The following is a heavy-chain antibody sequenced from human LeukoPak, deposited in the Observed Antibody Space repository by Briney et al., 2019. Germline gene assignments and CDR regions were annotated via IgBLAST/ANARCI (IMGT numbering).Heavy chain of an antibody. CDR3: ARRPGRGSSSGWYIGHNWFDP. CDR1: GFTFSDYY. V-gene: IGHV3-11*06. J-gene: IGHJ5*02. CDR2: ISSSSSYT. Sequence: PGGSLRLSCAASGFTFSDYYMSWIRQAPGKGLEWVSYISSSSSYTNYADSVKGRFTISRDNAKNSLYLQMNSLRAEDTAVYYCARRPGRGSSSGWYIGHNWFDPWGQGTLVTVSS. D-gene: IGHD6-19*01.